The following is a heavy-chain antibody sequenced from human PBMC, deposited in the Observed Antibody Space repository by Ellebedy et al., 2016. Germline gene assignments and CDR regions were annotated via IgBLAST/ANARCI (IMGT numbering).Heavy chain of an antibody. CDR1: GGSVSSGTYY. J-gene: IGHJ5*02. CDR3: AREGRHDYSNSGWFDP. D-gene: IGHD4-11*01. V-gene: IGHV4-61*01. CDR2: IYYTGST. Sequence: SETLSLTCSVSGGSVSSGTYYWSWIRQPPGKGLQWIGYIYYTGSTNYNPSLKSRVTISVDTSKNQFSLKLSSVTAADTAVYYCAREGRHDYSNSGWFDPWGQGTLVTVSS.